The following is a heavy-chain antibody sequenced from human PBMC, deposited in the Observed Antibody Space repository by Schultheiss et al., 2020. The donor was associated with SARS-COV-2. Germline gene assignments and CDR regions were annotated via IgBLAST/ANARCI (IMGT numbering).Heavy chain of an antibody. J-gene: IGHJ6*02. CDR2: ISGSGGST. CDR3: AREWGITIFGVVTYYYYYGMDV. D-gene: IGHD3-3*01. V-gene: IGHV3-23*01. CDR1: GFTFSSYA. Sequence: GGSLRLSCAASGFTFSSYAMSWVRQAPGKGLEWVSAISGSGGSTYYADSVKGRFTISRDNSKNTLYLQMNSLRAEDTAVYYCAREWGITIFGVVTYYYYYGMDVWGQGTTVTVSS.